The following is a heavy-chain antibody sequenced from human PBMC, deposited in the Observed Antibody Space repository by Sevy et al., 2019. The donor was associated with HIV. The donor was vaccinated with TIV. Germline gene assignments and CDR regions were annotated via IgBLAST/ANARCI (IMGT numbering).Heavy chain of an antibody. CDR3: AKEGDGGNSHGYYYGMDV. D-gene: IGHD2-21*02. CDR1: GFTFSSYG. Sequence: GGSLRLSCAASGFTFSSYGMHWVRQAPGKGLEWVVFIRYDGSNKYYADSVKGRFTISRDNSKNTLYLQMNSLRAEDTAVYYCAKEGDGGNSHGYYYGMDVWGQGTTVTVSS. CDR2: IRYDGSNK. V-gene: IGHV3-30*02. J-gene: IGHJ6*02.